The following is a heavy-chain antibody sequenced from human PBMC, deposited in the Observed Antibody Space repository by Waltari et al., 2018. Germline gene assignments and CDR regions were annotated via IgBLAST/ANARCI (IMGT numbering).Heavy chain of an antibody. D-gene: IGHD2-15*01. CDR2: IIPTLGIA. Sequence: QVQLVQSGAEVKKPGSSVKVSCTASGGSFRSYSINCVRQVPGQGLEWMGGIIPTLGIADYAPKFQDRVTISADEFTRTAYMEVRSLLPEDTAVYYCARDGDYGGNAPSDYWGQGTLVTVSS. CDR3: ARDGDYGGNAPSDY. V-gene: IGHV1-69*16. J-gene: IGHJ4*02. CDR1: GGSFRSYS.